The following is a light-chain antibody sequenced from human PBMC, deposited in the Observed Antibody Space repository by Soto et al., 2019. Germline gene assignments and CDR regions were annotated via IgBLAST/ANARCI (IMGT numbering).Light chain of an antibody. V-gene: IGKV1-5*03. CDR3: QQYNSYSPWT. CDR2: KAS. J-gene: IGKJ1*01. Sequence: DIQMTQSPSTLSASLGDRVTITCRASQSIRSWLSCYQHKPGKAPKLLIYKASSLERGVPSRFSGSGSGTEFTLTISSLQPDDFEIDYCQQYNSYSPWTFGQGTKVDI. CDR1: QSIRSW.